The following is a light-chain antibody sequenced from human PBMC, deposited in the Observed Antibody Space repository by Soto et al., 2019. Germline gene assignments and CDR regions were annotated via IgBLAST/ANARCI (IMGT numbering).Light chain of an antibody. Sequence: EFVLTQSPGKLSLSPGERATLSCRASQSISSSFLAWYQQKPGQAPRLLIYGASSRGTGIPYRFSGSRSGTDFTLTISRLEPEDFAVYYCQQYRSSPPLTFGGGTKVEIK. J-gene: IGKJ4*01. CDR3: QQYRSSPPLT. CDR2: GAS. CDR1: QSISSSF. V-gene: IGKV3-20*01.